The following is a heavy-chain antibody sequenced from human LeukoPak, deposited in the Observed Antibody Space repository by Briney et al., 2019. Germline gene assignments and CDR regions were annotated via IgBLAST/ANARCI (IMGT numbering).Heavy chain of an antibody. CDR3: AREVARMTTRQVGVVDY. CDR1: GDSISSSDYY. V-gene: IGHV4-39*02. Sequence: SSETLSLTWTVSGDSISSSDYYWGWIRQPPGKGLEWIATIFYSGSTYYNPSLKSRVTISVDTSKNQFSLKLNSVTAADTAMYYCAREVARMTTRQVGVVDYWGQGTLVTVSS. CDR2: IFYSGST. D-gene: IGHD1-1*01. J-gene: IGHJ4*02.